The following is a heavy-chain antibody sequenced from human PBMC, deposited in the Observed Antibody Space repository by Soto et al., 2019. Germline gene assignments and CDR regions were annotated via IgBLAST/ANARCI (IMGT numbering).Heavy chain of an antibody. CDR2: IKQDGSEK. J-gene: IGHJ6*02. Sequence: GGSLRLSCAASGFTFSSYWMSWVRQAPGKGLEWVANIKQDGSEKYYVDSVKGRSTISRDNAKNSLYLQMNSLRAEDTAVYYCARFGCSSTSCYLYYYYYGMDVWGQGTTVTVSS. D-gene: IGHD2-2*01. V-gene: IGHV3-7*03. CDR1: GFTFSSYW. CDR3: ARFGCSSTSCYLYYYYYGMDV.